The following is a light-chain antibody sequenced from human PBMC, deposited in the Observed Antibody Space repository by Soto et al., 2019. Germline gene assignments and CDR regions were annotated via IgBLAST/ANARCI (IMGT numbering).Light chain of an antibody. J-gene: IGKJ4*01. CDR3: QQYRISPLT. CDR2: GAS. V-gene: IGKV3-20*01. CDR1: QSISSSY. Sequence: EIVLTQSPGTLSLSPGERATLSCRASQSISSSYLAWYQQKPVQAPRLLIYGASSRATGIPDRFSGSGSGTDFTLTISRLESEDFAVYYCQQYRISPLTFGGGTKVEIK.